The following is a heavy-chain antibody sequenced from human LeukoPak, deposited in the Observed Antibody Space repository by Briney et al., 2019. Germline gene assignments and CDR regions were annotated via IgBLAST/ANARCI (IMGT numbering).Heavy chain of an antibody. CDR2: INPRGGST. J-gene: IGHJ4*02. V-gene: IGHV1-46*01. Sequence: ASVKVSCKASGYTFTSFYMHWVRQAPGQGLEWMGIINPRGGSTSSAQKFQGRVTLTRDTSTSTFYMEVSSLKSQDTAVYFCARDYHGSGSLTTFDYWGQGTPVTVSS. CDR1: GYTFTSFY. D-gene: IGHD3-10*01. CDR3: ARDYHGSGSLTTFDY.